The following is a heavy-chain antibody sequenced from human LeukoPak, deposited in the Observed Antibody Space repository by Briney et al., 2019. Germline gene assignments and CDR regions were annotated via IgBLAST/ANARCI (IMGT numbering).Heavy chain of an antibody. Sequence: RASVKVSCKASGYTFTSYGISWVRQAPGQGLEWMGWISAYSGNTNYAQKLQGRVTMTTDTSTSTAYMELRSLRSDDTAVYYCARVAPYCSSTSCYLPYNWFDPWGQGTLVTVSS. D-gene: IGHD2-2*01. CDR2: ISAYSGNT. CDR3: ARVAPYCSSTSCYLPYNWFDP. J-gene: IGHJ5*02. CDR1: GYTFTSYG. V-gene: IGHV1-18*01.